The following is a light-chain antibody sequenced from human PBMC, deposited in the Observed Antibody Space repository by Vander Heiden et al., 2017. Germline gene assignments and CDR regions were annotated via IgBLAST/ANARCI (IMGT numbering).Light chain of an antibody. V-gene: IGLV1-47*01. CDR2: KDN. CDR1: NSNIGSNY. Sequence: QSVLTQALSASGAPGQRVTISCSGSNSNIGSNYVYWFQQFPGTVPKLLIDKDNQRPSGVPDRVSGSKSGTSASLAISGVRSEDEADYHCAAWDDNLSAWVFGGGTKLTVL. CDR3: AAWDDNLSAWV. J-gene: IGLJ3*02.